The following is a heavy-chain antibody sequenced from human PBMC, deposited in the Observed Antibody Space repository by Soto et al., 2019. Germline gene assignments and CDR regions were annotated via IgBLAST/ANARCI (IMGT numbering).Heavy chain of an antibody. CDR1: GYTFTSYG. CDR3: ARNPPTPYYYYGMDV. J-gene: IGHJ6*02. Sequence: VASVKVSCKASGYTFTSYGISWVRQAPGQGLEWMGWISAYNGNTNYAQKLQGRVTMTTDTSTSTAYMELRSLRSDDTAVYYCARNPPTPYYYYGMDVWGQGTTVTVSS. V-gene: IGHV1-18*04. CDR2: ISAYNGNT.